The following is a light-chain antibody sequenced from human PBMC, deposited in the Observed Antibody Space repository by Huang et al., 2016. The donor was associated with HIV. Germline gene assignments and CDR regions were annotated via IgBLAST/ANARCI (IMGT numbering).Light chain of an antibody. V-gene: IGKV1-5*03. Sequence: DIQMTQSPSTLSASVGDRVTITCRPSQSISTWLAWYQQKPGKAPKLLIYKASNLEDGVPSRFSGSGAGTEFTLTISSLQADDFATYCCQQYSAYSWTFGQGTKVDIK. CDR3: QQYSAYSWT. J-gene: IGKJ1*01. CDR1: QSISTW. CDR2: KAS.